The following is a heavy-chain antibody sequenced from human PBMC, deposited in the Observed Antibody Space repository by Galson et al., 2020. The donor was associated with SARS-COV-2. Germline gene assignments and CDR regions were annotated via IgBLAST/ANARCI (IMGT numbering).Heavy chain of an antibody. Sequence: ASVKVSCKASGYTFTGYYMHWVRQAPGQGLEWMGWINPNSGGTNYAQKFQGRVTMTRDTSISTAYMELSRLRSDDTAVYYCARAYHSSGWYVPDYCGQGTLVTVSS. CDR2: INPNSGGT. J-gene: IGHJ4*02. CDR3: ARAYHSSGWYVPDY. CDR1: GYTFTGYY. D-gene: IGHD6-13*01. V-gene: IGHV1-2*02.